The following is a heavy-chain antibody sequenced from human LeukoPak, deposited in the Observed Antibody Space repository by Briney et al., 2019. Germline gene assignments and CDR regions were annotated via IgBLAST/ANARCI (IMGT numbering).Heavy chain of an antibody. CDR1: GYTFTSYG. Sequence: ASVKVSCKASGYTFTSYGISWVRQAPGQGLEWMGWISAYNGNTNNAQKLQGRVTMTTDTSTSTAYMELRSLRSDDTAVYYCARDVWSSGWYFAFDIWGQGTMVTVSS. J-gene: IGHJ3*02. V-gene: IGHV1-18*04. CDR2: ISAYNGNT. D-gene: IGHD6-19*01. CDR3: ARDVWSSGWYFAFDI.